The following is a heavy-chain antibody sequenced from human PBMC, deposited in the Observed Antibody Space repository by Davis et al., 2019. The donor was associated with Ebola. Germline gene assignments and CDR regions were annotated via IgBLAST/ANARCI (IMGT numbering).Heavy chain of an antibody. J-gene: IGHJ6*02. Sequence: SVKVSCKASGGTFSSYAISWVRQAPGQGLEWMGRIIPILGIANYAQKFQGRVTITADKSTSTAYMELSSLRSEDTAVYYCAREGGGCSGGSCYSLAATPRGPYYYYGMDVWGQGTTVTVSS. CDR3: AREGGGCSGGSCYSLAATPRGPYYYYGMDV. CDR2: IIPILGIA. D-gene: IGHD2-15*01. CDR1: GGTFSSYA. V-gene: IGHV1-69*04.